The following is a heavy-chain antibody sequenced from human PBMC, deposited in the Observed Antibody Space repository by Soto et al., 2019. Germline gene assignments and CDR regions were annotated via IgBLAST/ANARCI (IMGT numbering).Heavy chain of an antibody. CDR1: GGSISSSSYY. Sequence: SETLSLTCTVSGGSISSSSYYWGWIRQPPGKGLEWIGSIYYSGSTYYNPSLKSRVTISVDTSKNQFSLKLSSVTAADTDVYYCARHGDYGDYYYFDYWGQGTLVTVSS. CDR2: IYYSGST. CDR3: ARHGDYGDYYYFDY. V-gene: IGHV4-39*01. D-gene: IGHD4-17*01. J-gene: IGHJ4*02.